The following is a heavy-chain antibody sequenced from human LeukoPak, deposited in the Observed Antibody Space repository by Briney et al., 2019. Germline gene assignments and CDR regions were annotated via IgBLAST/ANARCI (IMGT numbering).Heavy chain of an antibody. CDR3: ARDCFPYYYGSGSFLGFDP. CDR1: GFTFSDYY. D-gene: IGHD3-10*01. Sequence: GGSLRLSCAASGFTFSDYYMSWIRQAPGKGLEWVSYISSSGSTIYYADSVKGRFTISRDNAKNSLYLQMNSLRAEDTAVYYCARDCFPYYYGSGSFLGFDPWGQGTLVTVSS. V-gene: IGHV3-11*04. CDR2: ISSSGSTI. J-gene: IGHJ5*02.